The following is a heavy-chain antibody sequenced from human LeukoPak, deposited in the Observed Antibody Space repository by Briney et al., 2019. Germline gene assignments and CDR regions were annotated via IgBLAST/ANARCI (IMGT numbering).Heavy chain of an antibody. Sequence: GRSLRLSCAASGFTFSSYVMHWVRQAPGKGLEWVAIISYDGSNEYYADSVKGRFTISRDNAKNTLYLQMNSLRAEDTAVYYCARDGSYYYYMDVWGKGTTVTVSS. J-gene: IGHJ6*03. CDR2: ISYDGSNE. V-gene: IGHV3-30*04. CDR1: GFTFSSYV. CDR3: ARDGSYYYYMDV.